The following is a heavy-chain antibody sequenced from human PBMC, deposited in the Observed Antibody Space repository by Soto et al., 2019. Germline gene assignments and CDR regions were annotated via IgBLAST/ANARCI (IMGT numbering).Heavy chain of an antibody. D-gene: IGHD6-13*01. J-gene: IGHJ4*02. CDR1: GGSISSGGYY. CDR2: IYYSGST. Sequence: SETLSLTCTVSGGSISSGGYYWSWIRQHPGKGLEWIGYIYYSGSTYYNPSLKSRVTISVDTSKNQFSLKLSSVTAADTAVYYCARVPNSSIAAAGLYYFDYWGQGTPVTVSS. CDR3: ARVPNSSIAAAGLYYFDY. V-gene: IGHV4-31*03.